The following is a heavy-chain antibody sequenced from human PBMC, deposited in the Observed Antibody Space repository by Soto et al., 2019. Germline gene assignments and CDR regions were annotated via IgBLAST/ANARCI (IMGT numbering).Heavy chain of an antibody. J-gene: IGHJ4*02. Sequence: GGSLRLSCAASGFTFSSYAMNWVRQAPGKGLEWVSLISATGGGTYYADSVKGRFTISRDNSNNTLYLQVHSLTAEDTAVYYCAKDRRAGGNSAFYFDFWGQGAQVIVSS. V-gene: IGHV3-23*01. CDR2: ISATGGGT. CDR1: GFTFSSYA. CDR3: AKDRRAGGNSAFYFDF. D-gene: IGHD3-16*01.